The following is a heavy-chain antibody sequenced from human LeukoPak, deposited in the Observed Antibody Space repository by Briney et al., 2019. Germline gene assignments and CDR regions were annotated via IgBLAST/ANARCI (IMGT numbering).Heavy chain of an antibody. CDR3: AVASSPYYYGSGKY. V-gene: IGHV3-30*04. Sequence: PGRSLRLSCAASGFTFSSYAMHWVRQAPGKGLEWVAVISYDGSNKYYAASVKGRFTISRDNSKNTLYLQMNSLRAEDTAVYYCAVASSPYYYGSGKYWGQGTLVTVSS. J-gene: IGHJ4*02. D-gene: IGHD3-10*01. CDR1: GFTFSSYA. CDR2: ISYDGSNK.